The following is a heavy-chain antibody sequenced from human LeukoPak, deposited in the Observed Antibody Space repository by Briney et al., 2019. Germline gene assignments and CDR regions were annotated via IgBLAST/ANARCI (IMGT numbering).Heavy chain of an antibody. CDR2: ISAYNGNT. CDR1: GYTFTSYG. D-gene: IGHD5-24*01. Sequence: ASVKVSCKASGYTFTSYGISWVRQATGQRLGWMGGISAYNGNTNYAQKLQGRVTMTTDTSTSTAYMELRSLRSDDTAVYYCVRDSPDGYNPLGAFDIWGQGTMVTVSS. V-gene: IGHV1-18*01. CDR3: VRDSPDGYNPLGAFDI. J-gene: IGHJ3*02.